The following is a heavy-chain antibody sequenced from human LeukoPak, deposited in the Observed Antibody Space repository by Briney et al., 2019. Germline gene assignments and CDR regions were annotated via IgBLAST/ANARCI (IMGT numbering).Heavy chain of an antibody. CDR1: GFTFSDYY. D-gene: IGHD3-22*01. CDR2: ISSSGSTI. V-gene: IGHV3-11*04. CDR3: ARYARGYYDSSGYYYSLGLFDY. Sequence: GGSLRLSCAASGFTFSDYYMSWIRQAPGKGLEWVSYISSSGSTIYYADSVKGRFTISRDNAKNSLYLQMNSLRAEDTAVYYCARYARGYYDSSGYYYSLGLFDYWGQGTLVTVSS. J-gene: IGHJ4*02.